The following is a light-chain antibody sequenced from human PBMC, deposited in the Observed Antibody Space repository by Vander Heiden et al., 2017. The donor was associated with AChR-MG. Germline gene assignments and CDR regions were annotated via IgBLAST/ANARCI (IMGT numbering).Light chain of an antibody. CDR2: KAS. Sequence: DIHMTQSPSTLSASVGDRVTITCRASQSISSWLAWYQQKPGKAPKILIYKASSLESGVPSRFSGSGAGTEFTLTISSLQPDDFATYYCQQYNSYSPLTFGGGTKVEIK. V-gene: IGKV1-5*03. J-gene: IGKJ4*01. CDR3: QQYNSYSPLT. CDR1: QSISSW.